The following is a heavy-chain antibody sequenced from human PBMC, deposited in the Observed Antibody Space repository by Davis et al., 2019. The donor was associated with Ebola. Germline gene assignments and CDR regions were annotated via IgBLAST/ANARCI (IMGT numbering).Heavy chain of an antibody. CDR1: GYTFTSYA. D-gene: IGHD1-26*01. CDR3: ARDYGATTFDYYYYYGMDV. V-gene: IGHV1-2*04. Sequence: ASVKVSCKASGYTFTSYAMHWVRQAPGQRLEWMGWINPKSGGTNYAQKFQGWVTMTRDTSISTAYMELSRLRSDDTAVYYCARDYGATTFDYYYYYGMDVWGQGTTVTVSS. CDR2: INPKSGGT. J-gene: IGHJ6*02.